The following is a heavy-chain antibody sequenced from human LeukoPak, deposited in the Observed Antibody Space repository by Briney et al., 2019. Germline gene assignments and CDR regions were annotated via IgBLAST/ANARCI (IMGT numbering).Heavy chain of an antibody. CDR1: GGSIRSSYYY. CDR3: ARDRNYYDSSGSPTGFDY. V-gene: IGHV4-39*07. Sequence: PSETLSLTCTVSGGSIRSSYYYWGWIRQPPGKGLEWIGSIYDSGSTYYNPSLKSRVTISVDTSKNQFSLKLSSVTAVDTAVYYCARDRNYYDSSGSPTGFDYWGQGTLVTVSS. D-gene: IGHD3-22*01. CDR2: IYDSGST. J-gene: IGHJ4*02.